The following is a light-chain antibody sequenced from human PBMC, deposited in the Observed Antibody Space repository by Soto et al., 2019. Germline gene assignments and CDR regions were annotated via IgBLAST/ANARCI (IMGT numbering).Light chain of an antibody. CDR3: QSYDSSLGHVV. J-gene: IGLJ2*01. CDR1: SSNIGAGYD. Sequence: QSVLTQPPSVSGAPGQRVTISCTGSSSNIGAGYDVHWYQQLPGTAPKLLIYGNSNRPSGVPDRFSGSKSGTSASLAITGLQAEDEADYYCQSYDSSLGHVVFGGGTQLTVL. CDR2: GNS. V-gene: IGLV1-40*01.